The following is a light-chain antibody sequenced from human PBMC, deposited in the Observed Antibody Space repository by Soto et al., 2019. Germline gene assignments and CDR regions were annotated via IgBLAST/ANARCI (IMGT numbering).Light chain of an antibody. CDR3: QQLNSHPLT. V-gene: IGKV1-9*01. CDR2: GAS. J-gene: IGKJ4*01. Sequence: IQLTQSPSSLSASVGDRVTITCRASQGISSYLAWYQQKPGKAPKLLISGASALQSGVPSRFSGSGSGTDFTLTISSLQPEDFATYYCQQLNSHPLTSGGGTKVDIK. CDR1: QGISSY.